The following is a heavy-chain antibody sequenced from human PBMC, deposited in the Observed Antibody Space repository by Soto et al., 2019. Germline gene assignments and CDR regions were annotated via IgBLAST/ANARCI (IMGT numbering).Heavy chain of an antibody. CDR2: IRVDGSEI. J-gene: IGHJ5*02. D-gene: IGHD6-6*01. V-gene: IGHV3-7*03. CDR3: ARGHSTSPNWFDP. Sequence: GGSLRLSCAASGFTFSTYWMSWVRQPPGKGLEWVANIRVDGSEIYYVDSVKGRFTISRDNAKNSLYLQMNSLRAEDTAVYYCARGHSTSPNWFDPWGQGTLVTVSS. CDR1: GFTFSTYW.